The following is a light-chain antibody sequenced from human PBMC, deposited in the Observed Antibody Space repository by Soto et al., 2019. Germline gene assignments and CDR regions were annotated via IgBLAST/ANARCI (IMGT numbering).Light chain of an antibody. CDR3: QHYGSSPWT. CDR2: GAS. J-gene: IGKJ1*01. CDR1: ESTSSTS. V-gene: IGKV3-20*01. Sequence: PGERATLSCRASESTSSTSLAWYQQKPGQAPRLLIYGASSRATGIPERLSGSGSATDFTLTIGRLEPEDFAVYYCQHYGSSPWTLGQGTKVEIK.